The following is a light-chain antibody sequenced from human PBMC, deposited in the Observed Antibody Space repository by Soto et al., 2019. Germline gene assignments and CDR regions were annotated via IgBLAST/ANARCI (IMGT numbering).Light chain of an antibody. J-gene: IGKJ3*01. CDR3: QQRRDWPPFS. CDR2: DAL. CDR1: HSITTY. V-gene: IGKV3-11*01. Sequence: EIVMTQSPATLAVSPGEVATLCCRAIHSITTYLTWYQPKPGQAPRLLIYDALNRATGIPARFSGSGSGTDFTLTISSLEPEDFAIYYCQQRRDWPPFSFGPGTKVDIK.